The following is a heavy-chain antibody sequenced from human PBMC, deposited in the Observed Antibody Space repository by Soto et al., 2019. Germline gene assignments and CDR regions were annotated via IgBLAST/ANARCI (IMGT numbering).Heavy chain of an antibody. D-gene: IGHD3-22*01. V-gene: IGHV3-23*01. CDR3: ANVYYYDSSGYSGWFDPFDI. J-gene: IGHJ3*02. CDR2: ISCSGGST. CDR1: ELTFSSYA. Sequence: PRSAPRPSCAPTELTFSSYALSWFRVAPVNVYEWVSSISCSGGSTYYADSVKGRFTISRDNSKNTLYLQMNSLRAEDTAVYYCANVYYYDSSGYSGWFDPFDIWGQGIILT.